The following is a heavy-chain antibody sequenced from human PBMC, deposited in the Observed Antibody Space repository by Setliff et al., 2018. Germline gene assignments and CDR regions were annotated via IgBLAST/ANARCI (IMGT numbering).Heavy chain of an antibody. V-gene: IGHV1-69*05. CDR3: VREGVDSRSSTGYRYYMDV. D-gene: IGHD3-22*01. CDR2: TIPILGTT. J-gene: IGHJ6*03. CDR1: GGTFSSYG. Sequence: SVKVSCKASGGTFSSYGISWVRQAPGQGLEWMGGTIPILGTTDYAQKFQGRVTIITDESTSTAFMQLSSLRSEDTAVYYCVREGVDSRSSTGYRYYMDVWGKGTTVTVSS.